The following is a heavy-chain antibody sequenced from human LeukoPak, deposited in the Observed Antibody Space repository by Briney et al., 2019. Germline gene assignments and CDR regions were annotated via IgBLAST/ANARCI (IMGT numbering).Heavy chain of an antibody. CDR3: ARGGAGSNFDY. J-gene: IGHJ4*02. D-gene: IGHD6-19*01. CDR2: IYYSGST. V-gene: IGHV4-31*03. CDR1: GGSISSGGYY. Sequence: SETLSLTCTVSGGSISSGGYYWSWIRQHPGKGLEWIGYIYYSGSTYYNPSLKSRVTISVDTSKNQFSLKLSSVTAADTAMYYCARGGAGSNFDYWGQGTLVTVSS.